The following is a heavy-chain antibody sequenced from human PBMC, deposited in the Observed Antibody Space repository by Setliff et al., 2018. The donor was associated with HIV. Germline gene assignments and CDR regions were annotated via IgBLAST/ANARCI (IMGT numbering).Heavy chain of an antibody. CDR2: ITHSGSA. Sequence: SETLSLTCAVYGESFSDYYWSWIRQPPGKGLEWIGEITHSGSAIYNPSLNRRVIISVDRSKNQFSLKLSSVTAADTAVYYCARAGGGGRWLHLSYWYFDLWGRGTLVTVSS. CDR3: ARAGGGGRWLHLSYWYFDL. D-gene: IGHD3-16*01. CDR1: GESFSDYY. J-gene: IGHJ2*01. V-gene: IGHV4-34*01.